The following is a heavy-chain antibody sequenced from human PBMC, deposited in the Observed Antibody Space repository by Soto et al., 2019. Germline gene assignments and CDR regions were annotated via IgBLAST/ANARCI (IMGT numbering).Heavy chain of an antibody. V-gene: IGHV3-23*01. CDR2: ISGSGGST. Sequence: GKGLEWVSAISGSGGSTYYADSVKGRFTISRDNSKNTLYLQMNSLRAEDTAVYYCARDLQALVFPDVFDIWGQGTMVTVSS. CDR3: ARDLQALVFPDVFDI. D-gene: IGHD2-21*01. J-gene: IGHJ3*02.